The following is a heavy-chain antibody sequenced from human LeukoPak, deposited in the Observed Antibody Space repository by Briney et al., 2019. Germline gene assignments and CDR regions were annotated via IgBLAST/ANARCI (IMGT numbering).Heavy chain of an antibody. CDR3: ARIYDSSGYYYSSDAFDI. J-gene: IGHJ3*02. V-gene: IGHV1-46*01. CDR2: INPSGGST. Sequence: ASVRVSCXASGYTFTIYYMHWVRQAPGQGLEWMGIINPSGGSTSYAQKFQGRVTMTRDTSTSTVYMELSSLRSEDTAVYYCARIYDSSGYYYSSDAFDIWGQGTMVTVSS. D-gene: IGHD3-22*01. CDR1: GYTFTIYY.